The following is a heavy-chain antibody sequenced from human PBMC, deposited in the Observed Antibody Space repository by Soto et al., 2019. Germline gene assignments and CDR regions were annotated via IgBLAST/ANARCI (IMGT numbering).Heavy chain of an antibody. Sequence: ASVKVSCKASGYTFTSYAMHWVRQAPGQRLEWMGWINAGNGNTKYSQKFQGRVTITRDTSASTAYMELSSLRSEDTAVYYCARDLAAGDYYFDYWGQGTLVTVSS. V-gene: IGHV1-3*01. CDR3: ARDLAAGDYYFDY. D-gene: IGHD6-13*01. CDR2: INAGNGNT. CDR1: GYTFTSYA. J-gene: IGHJ4*02.